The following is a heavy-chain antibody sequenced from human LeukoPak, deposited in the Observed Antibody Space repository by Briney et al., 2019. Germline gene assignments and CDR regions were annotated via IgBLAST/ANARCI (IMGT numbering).Heavy chain of an antibody. J-gene: IGHJ5*02. CDR1: GGSISNYH. Sequence: SETLSLTCNVSGGSISNYHWSWIRQPPGRGLEWIGYFLYSGSTNYNYNPSLKSRVTISVDTSKNQFSLKLTSVTAADTAIYYCARGDYYAGGGRNWFDPWSQGTLVTVSS. CDR2: FLYSGSTNY. V-gene: IGHV4-59*01. CDR3: ARGDYYAGGGRNWFDP. D-gene: IGHD3-16*01.